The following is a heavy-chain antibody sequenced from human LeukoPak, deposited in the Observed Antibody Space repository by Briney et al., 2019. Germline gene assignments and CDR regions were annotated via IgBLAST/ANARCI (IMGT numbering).Heavy chain of an antibody. CDR3: ARKNYGSNRWFDP. CDR2: MNPNSGNT. D-gene: IGHD4/OR15-4a*01. CDR1: RYTFTSYD. Sequence: GASVKVSCKASRYTFTSYDINWVRQAPGQGLEWMGWMNPNSGNTDYAQKFQGRVTITRNTSVTTAYMQLSILRSEDTAVYYCARKNYGSNRWFDPWGQGTLVTVSS. V-gene: IGHV1-8*01. J-gene: IGHJ5*02.